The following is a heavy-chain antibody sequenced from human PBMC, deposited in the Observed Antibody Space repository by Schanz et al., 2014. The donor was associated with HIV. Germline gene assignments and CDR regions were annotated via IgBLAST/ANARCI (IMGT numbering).Heavy chain of an antibody. D-gene: IGHD3-16*01. CDR2: KKEDGSEK. J-gene: IGHJ6*02. V-gene: IGHV3-7*01. CDR3: ARDGGEA. Sequence: VQLVESGGGVVRPGRSLRLSCAASGFTFSRYWMTWVRQAPGKGLEWEANKKEDGSEKYHADSVKGRFTISRDNAKNSLFLQMESLRAEDTAVYYCARDGGEAWGQGTTVTVSS. CDR1: GFTFSRYW.